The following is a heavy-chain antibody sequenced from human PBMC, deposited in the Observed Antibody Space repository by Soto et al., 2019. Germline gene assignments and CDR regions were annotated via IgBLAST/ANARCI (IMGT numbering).Heavy chain of an antibody. Sequence: PSETLSLTCTVSGGSISSGDYYWSWIRQPPGKGLEWIGYIYYSGSTYYNPSLKSRVTISVDTSKNQFSLKLSSVTAADTAVYYCARCRWFGELLYDYYGMDVWGQGTTVTVSS. CDR2: IYYSGST. D-gene: IGHD3-10*01. CDR1: GGSISSGDYY. CDR3: ARCRWFGELLYDYYGMDV. J-gene: IGHJ6*02. V-gene: IGHV4-30-4*01.